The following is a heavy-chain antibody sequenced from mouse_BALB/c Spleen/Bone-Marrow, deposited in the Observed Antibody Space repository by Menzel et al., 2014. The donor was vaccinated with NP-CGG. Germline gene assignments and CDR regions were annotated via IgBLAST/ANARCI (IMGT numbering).Heavy chain of an antibody. V-gene: IGHV3-8*02. J-gene: IGHJ1*01. CDR1: GDSITGGY. CDR3: ARTGFFDV. CDR2: ISYRGTT. Sequence: EVKVVESGPSLVKPSQTLSLPCSVTGDSITGGYWHWIRKLPGNKLECMGYISYRGTTYYNPSLKSRISITRDTSKNQYYLELNSVAAEDTATYYCARTGFFDVWGAGTTVTVSS.